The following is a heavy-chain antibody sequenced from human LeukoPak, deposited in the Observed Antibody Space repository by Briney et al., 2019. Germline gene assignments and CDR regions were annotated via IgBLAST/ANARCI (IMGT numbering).Heavy chain of an antibody. CDR2: ISSRSATI. CDR1: GFTFSSDW. V-gene: IGHV3-48*01. CDR3: ARDPLSSSSFDL. Sequence: GGSLRLSCEASGFTFSSDWMNWVRQAPGKGLEWVSYISSRSATIYYADSVKGRFTISRDNAKNSLYLQMNSLRAEDTAVYYCARDPLSSSSFDLWGQGTLVTVSS. D-gene: IGHD6-13*01. J-gene: IGHJ4*02.